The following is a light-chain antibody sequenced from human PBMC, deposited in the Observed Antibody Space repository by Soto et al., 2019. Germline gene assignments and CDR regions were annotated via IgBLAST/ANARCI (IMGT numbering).Light chain of an antibody. J-gene: IGKJ4*01. Sequence: DIQMTQSPSPLSASVGDRVTVTCRASQSISRYLNWYQQKPGNAPKLLIYAASNLQSGVPSRFSGSGSGTDFTLTISSLHPEDFATYFCQQSRTLPLTFGGGTKVEIK. CDR1: QSISRY. CDR2: AAS. CDR3: QQSRTLPLT. V-gene: IGKV1-39*01.